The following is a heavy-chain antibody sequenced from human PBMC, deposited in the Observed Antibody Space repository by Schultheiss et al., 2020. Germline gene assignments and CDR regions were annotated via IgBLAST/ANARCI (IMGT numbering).Heavy chain of an antibody. J-gene: IGHJ4*02. CDR1: GGSFSGYY. V-gene: IGHV4-34*01. Sequence: SETLSLTCAVYGGSFSGYYWSWIRQPPGKGLEWLGEINHRGSTHYNPSLKSRVTISVDTSKNQCSLKLSSVTAADTAVYYCARGARTVARPKGYFDYWGQGTLVTVSS. D-gene: IGHD6-6*01. CDR2: INHRGST. CDR3: ARGARTVARPKGYFDY.